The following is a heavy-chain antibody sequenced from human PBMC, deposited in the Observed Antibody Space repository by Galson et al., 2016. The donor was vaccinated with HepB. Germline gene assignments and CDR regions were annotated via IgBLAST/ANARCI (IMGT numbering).Heavy chain of an antibody. V-gene: IGHV3-9*01. D-gene: IGHD3-10*01. Sequence: SLRLSCAASGFIFDDYALYWVRQAPGKAPECVSSISWTSASVAYREAVKGRFTISRDNAKNFVFLQMNNLRPEDTALYFCARDREMVQGVTVGVGAFDLWGQGTMVIVSS. CDR1: GFIFDDYA. CDR2: ISWTSASV. J-gene: IGHJ3*01. CDR3: ARDREMVQGVTVGVGAFDL.